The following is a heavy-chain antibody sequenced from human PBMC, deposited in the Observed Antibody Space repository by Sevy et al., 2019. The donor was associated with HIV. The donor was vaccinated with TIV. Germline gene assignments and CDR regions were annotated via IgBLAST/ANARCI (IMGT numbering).Heavy chain of an antibody. CDR1: GYTFTGYY. CDR3: AESIGATEGYDYYGMDV. Sequence: ASVKVSCKASGYTFTGYYMHWVRQAPGQGLEWMGWINPNSGGTNYAQKFQGRVTMTRDTSISTAYMELSRLRSDDTAVYYCAESIGATEGYDYYGMDVWGQGTTVTVSS. CDR2: INPNSGGT. V-gene: IGHV1-2*02. D-gene: IGHD5-12*01. J-gene: IGHJ6*02.